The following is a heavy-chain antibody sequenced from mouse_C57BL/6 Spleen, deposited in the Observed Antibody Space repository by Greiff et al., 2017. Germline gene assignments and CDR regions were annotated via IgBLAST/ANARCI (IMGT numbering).Heavy chain of an antibody. CDR3: ARRGYYSNSYWYFDV. J-gene: IGHJ1*03. Sequence: EVQRVESGGGLVQPGESLKLSCESNEYEFPSHDMSWVRKTPEKRLELVAAINSDGGSTYYPDTMERRFIISRDNTKKTLYLQMSSLRSEDTALYYCARRGYYSNSYWYFDVWGTGTTVTVSS. D-gene: IGHD2-5*01. CDR2: INSDGGST. CDR1: EYEFPSHD. V-gene: IGHV5-2*01.